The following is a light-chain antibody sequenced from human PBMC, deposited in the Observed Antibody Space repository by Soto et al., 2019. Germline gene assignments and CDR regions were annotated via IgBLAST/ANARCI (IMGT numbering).Light chain of an antibody. Sequence: EIVLTQSPATLSLSPGERATLSCRASQSVSISHLSWYQQKPDQPPRLLIYGASSRATGIPDRFSGSGSGTDFTLTISRLEPEDFAVYYCQQYGSSPTFGGGTKVEIK. CDR3: QQYGSSPT. CDR2: GAS. V-gene: IGKV3-20*01. J-gene: IGKJ4*01. CDR1: QSVSISH.